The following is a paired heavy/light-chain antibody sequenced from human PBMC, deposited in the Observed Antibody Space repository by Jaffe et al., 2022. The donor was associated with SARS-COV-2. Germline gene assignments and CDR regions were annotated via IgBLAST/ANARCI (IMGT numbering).Heavy chain of an antibody. J-gene: IGHJ4*02. CDR2: IIPILGIA. CDR1: GGTFSSYT. D-gene: IGHD3-22*01. V-gene: IGHV1-69*02. Sequence: QVQLVQSGAEVKKPGSSVKVSCKASGGTFSSYTISWVRQAPGQGLEWMGRIIPILGIANYAQKFQGRVTITADKSTSTAYMELSSLRSEDTAVYYCARTYYYDSSGYYPLDYWGQGTLVTVSS. CDR3: ARTYYYDSSGYYPLDY.
Light chain of an antibody. CDR1: QSVSSSY. CDR2: GAS. J-gene: IGKJ2*01. Sequence: EIVLTQSPGTLSLSPGERATLSCRASQSVSSSYLAWYQQKPGQAPRLLIYGASSRATGIPDRFSGSGSGTDFTLTISRLEPEDFAVYYCQQYGSSPQYTFGQGTKLEIK. V-gene: IGKV3-20*01. CDR3: QQYGSSPQYT.